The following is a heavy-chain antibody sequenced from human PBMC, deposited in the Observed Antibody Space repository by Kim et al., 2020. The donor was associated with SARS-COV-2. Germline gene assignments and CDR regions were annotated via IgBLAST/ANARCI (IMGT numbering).Heavy chain of an antibody. J-gene: IGHJ4*02. V-gene: IGHV3-11*01. Sequence: LSLTCAASGFTFSDSYMSWIRQAPGKGLEWVSYISSSGSTIYYADSVKGRFTISRDNAKNSLYLQMNSLRAEDTAVYYCARRSAFVLMVYAIPYFDYWGQGTLVTVSS. CDR2: ISSSGSTI. D-gene: IGHD2-8*01. CDR3: ARRSAFVLMVYAIPYFDY. CDR1: GFTFSDSY.